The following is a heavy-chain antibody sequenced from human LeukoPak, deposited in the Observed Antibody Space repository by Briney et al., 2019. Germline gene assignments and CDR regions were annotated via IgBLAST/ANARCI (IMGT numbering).Heavy chain of an antibody. CDR2: IYYSGST. V-gene: IGHV4-59*08. Sequence: GSLRLSCAASGFTFSNAWMSWVRQAPGKGLEWIGYIYYSGSTNYNPSLKSRVTISVDTSKNQFSLKLSSVTAADTAVYYCARLGVATITAIPDWGQGTLVTVSS. J-gene: IGHJ4*02. D-gene: IGHD5-12*01. CDR1: GFTFSNAW. CDR3: ARLGVATITAIPD.